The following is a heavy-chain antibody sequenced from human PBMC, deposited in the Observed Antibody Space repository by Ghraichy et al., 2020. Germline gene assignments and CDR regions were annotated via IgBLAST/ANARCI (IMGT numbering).Heavy chain of an antibody. J-gene: IGHJ4*02. V-gene: IGHV3-9*01. CDR3: AKERSDNRWDYFDY. D-gene: IGHD2-15*01. CDR2: ISWNSGTI. Sequence: GGSLRLSCAASGFTFDDYAMHWVRQAPGKGLEWVSVISWNSGTIDYADSVKGRFTISRDNAKNSLYLQMNSLRPEDTAFYYCAKERSDNRWDYFDYWGQGTMVTFSS. CDR1: GFTFDDYA.